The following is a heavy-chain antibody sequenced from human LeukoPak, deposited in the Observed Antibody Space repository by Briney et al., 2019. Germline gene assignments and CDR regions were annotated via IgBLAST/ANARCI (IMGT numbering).Heavy chain of an antibody. Sequence: PGGSLRLSCAASGFTFSSYGMSWVRQAPGKGLEWVSAISGSGGGTYYADSVKGRFTIARDNSKNTLYPQMNSLRAEDTAVYYCAISTSGSFGYWGQGTLVTVSS. CDR2: ISGSGGGT. J-gene: IGHJ4*02. CDR1: GFTFSSYG. V-gene: IGHV3-23*01. CDR3: AISTSGSFGY. D-gene: IGHD6-19*01.